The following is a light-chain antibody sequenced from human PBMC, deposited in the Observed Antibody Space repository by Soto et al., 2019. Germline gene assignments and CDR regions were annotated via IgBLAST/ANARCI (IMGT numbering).Light chain of an antibody. CDR3: LQHYFYPYT. V-gene: IGKV1-6*01. CDR2: AAS. Sequence: AIQMTQSPSSLSASVGDRVTITCRASQGIRNDLGWFQQKLGKAPKLLMYAASSPQSGVPSRFSGSGSGTDFTLTISRLQPEDVATYYCLQHYFYPYTFGQGTKLEIK. CDR1: QGIRND. J-gene: IGKJ2*01.